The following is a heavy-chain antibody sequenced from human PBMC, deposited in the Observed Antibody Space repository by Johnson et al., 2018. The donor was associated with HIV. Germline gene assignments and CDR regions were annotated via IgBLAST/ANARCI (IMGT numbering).Heavy chain of an antibody. Sequence: EVQLVESGGGLVKPGGSLRLSCAASGFTFSNAWMSWVRQAPGKGLEWVGRIKSKTDGGTTDYAAPVKGRFTISRDDSKNTLYLQMNSLKTEDTAVYYCSTGSSGSNAFDIWGQGTMVTVSS. D-gene: IGHD3-22*01. CDR1: GFTFSNAW. V-gene: IGHV3-15*01. CDR3: STGSSGSNAFDI. CDR2: IKSKTDGGTT. J-gene: IGHJ3*02.